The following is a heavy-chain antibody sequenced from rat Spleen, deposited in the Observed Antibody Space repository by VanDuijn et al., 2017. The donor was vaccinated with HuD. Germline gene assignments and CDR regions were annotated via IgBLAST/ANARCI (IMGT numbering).Heavy chain of an antibody. J-gene: IGHJ2*01. CDR2: ISYDGSST. CDR3: VRHGYYGYNYFDY. V-gene: IGHV5-29*01. CDR1: GFTFSSNW. D-gene: IGHD1-9*01. Sequence: EVQLVESGGGLVQPGSPLKLSCAASGFTFSSNWLNWIRQAPEKGLEWVATISYDGSSTYYRDSVKGRFTSSRHNAKSTLYLQMDSLRSEDTATYYCVRHGYYGYNYFDYWGQGVMVTVSS.